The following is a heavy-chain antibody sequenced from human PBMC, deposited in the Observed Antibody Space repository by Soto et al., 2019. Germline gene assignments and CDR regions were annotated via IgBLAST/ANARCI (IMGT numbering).Heavy chain of an antibody. V-gene: IGHV1-69*13. CDR1: GGTFSSYA. D-gene: IGHD3-22*01. CDR3: ARVYYYDSSGYYGNWFDP. Sequence: SVKVSCKASGGTFSSYAISWVRQAPGQGLEWMGGIIPIFGTANYAQKFQGRVTITADESTSTAYMELSSLRSEDTAVYYCARVYYYDSSGYYGNWFDPWGQGTLVTVSS. J-gene: IGHJ5*02. CDR2: IIPIFGTA.